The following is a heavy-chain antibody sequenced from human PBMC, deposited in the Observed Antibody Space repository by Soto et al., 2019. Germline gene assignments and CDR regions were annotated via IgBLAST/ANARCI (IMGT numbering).Heavy chain of an antibody. CDR3: GSHRTTVADLASFDY. CDR2: VYYRGGS. CDR1: GGSVTNSSYY. V-gene: IGHV4-39*01. D-gene: IGHD4-4*01. Sequence: PSETLSLTCTVSGGSVTNSSYYWDWIRQSPGKGLEWIGCVYYRGGSYSKPSVKSRASMSVDTSKNRFSLSLNSVTAADTAVYFCGSHRTTVADLASFDYWGQGALVTVSS. J-gene: IGHJ4*02.